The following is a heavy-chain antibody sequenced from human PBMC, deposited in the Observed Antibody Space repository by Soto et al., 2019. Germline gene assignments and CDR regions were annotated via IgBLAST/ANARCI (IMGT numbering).Heavy chain of an antibody. Sequence: QVQLVESGGGVVQPGRSLRLSCAASGFTFSSYAMHWVRQAPGKGLEWVAVISYDGSNKYYADSVKGRFTISRDNSNNTLYLQMNSLRAEDTAVYYCAREGNVDTAMVTEYYFDYWGQGTLVTVSS. D-gene: IGHD5-18*01. CDR1: GFTFSSYA. V-gene: IGHV3-30-3*01. CDR2: ISYDGSNK. J-gene: IGHJ4*02. CDR3: AREGNVDTAMVTEYYFDY.